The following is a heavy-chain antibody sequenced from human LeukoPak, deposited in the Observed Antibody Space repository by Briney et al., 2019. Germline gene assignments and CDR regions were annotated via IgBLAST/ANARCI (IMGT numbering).Heavy chain of an antibody. CDR2: IKSKTEGGTT. V-gene: IGHV3-15*01. J-gene: IGHJ6*03. CDR3: TTDVGIFGVVSVYYYMDV. D-gene: IGHD3-3*01. Sequence: PGGSLRLSCAASGFTFSNAWMRWVRQPPGEGREWVGRIKSKTEGGTTDYAAPVKRRFTTSRDDSKNTLYLQMNSLKTEDTAVYYCTTDVGIFGVVSVYYYMDVWGKGTTVTVSS. CDR1: GFTFSNAW.